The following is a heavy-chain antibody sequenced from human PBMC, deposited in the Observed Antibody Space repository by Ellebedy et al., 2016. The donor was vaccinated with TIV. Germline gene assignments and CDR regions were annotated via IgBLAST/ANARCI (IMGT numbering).Heavy chain of an antibody. Sequence: ASVKVSXXVSGYTLTELSMHWVRQAPGKGLEWMGGFDPEDGETIYAQKFQGRVTMTEDTSTDTAYMELSSLRSEDTAVYYCARRASDCSGGSCYGGDWFDPWGQGTLVTVSS. V-gene: IGHV1-24*01. CDR3: ARRASDCSGGSCYGGDWFDP. CDR1: GYTLTELS. J-gene: IGHJ5*02. D-gene: IGHD2-15*01. CDR2: FDPEDGET.